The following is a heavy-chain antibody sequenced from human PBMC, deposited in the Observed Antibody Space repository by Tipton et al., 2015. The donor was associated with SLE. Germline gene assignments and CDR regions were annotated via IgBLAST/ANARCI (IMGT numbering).Heavy chain of an antibody. CDR2: IYTSGST. J-gene: IGHJ3*02. D-gene: IGHD6-13*01. CDR1: GGSISSYY. V-gene: IGHV4-4*09. CDR3: ARRGSSWRGAFDI. Sequence: LRLSCTVSGGSISSYYWSWIRQPPGKGLEWIGYIYTSGSTNYNPSLKSRVTISVDTSKNQFSLKLSSVTAADTAVYYCARRGSSWRGAFDIWGQGTMVTVSS.